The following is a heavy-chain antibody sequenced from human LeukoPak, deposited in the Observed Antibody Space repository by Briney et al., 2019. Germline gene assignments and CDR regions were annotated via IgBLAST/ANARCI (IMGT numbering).Heavy chain of an antibody. CDR1: GGSISSGGYS. V-gene: IGHV4-30-4*07. CDR2: IYYSGST. D-gene: IGHD6-13*01. J-gene: IGHJ6*03. CDR3: ARGQQLVPHYYYMDV. Sequence: NPSETLSLTCAVSGGSISSGGYSWSWIRQPPGKGLEWIGYIYYSGSTYYNPSLKSRVTISVDTSKNQFSLKLSSVTAADTAVYYCARGQQLVPHYYYMDVWGKGTTVTISS.